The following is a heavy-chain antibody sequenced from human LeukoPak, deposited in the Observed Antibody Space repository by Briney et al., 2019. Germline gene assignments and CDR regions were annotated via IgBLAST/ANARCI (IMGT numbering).Heavy chain of an antibody. CDR2: ISHDGTED. J-gene: IGHJ6*02. CDR3: AKNSKAREFGEVARYYGMDV. Sequence: GGSLRLSCAASGVSFSAFGMHWVRQAPGKGLEWVAVISHDGTEDYYGDSVEGRFTISRDNSRDTLYLQMDSLRAEDTAVYYCAKNSKAREFGEVARYYGMDVWGQGTTVTVSS. V-gene: IGHV3-30*18. CDR1: GVSFSAFG. D-gene: IGHD3-10*01.